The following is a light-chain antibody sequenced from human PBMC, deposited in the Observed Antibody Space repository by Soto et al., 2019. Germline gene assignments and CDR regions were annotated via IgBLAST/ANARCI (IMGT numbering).Light chain of an antibody. CDR1: KNDVGFYDF. Sequence: QSVLTQPPSASGSPGQSVTISCTGTKNDVGFYDFVSWYQHHPGKAPRLIIYEVVQRPSGVPDRFSGSKSGNTASLTVSGLQAADEADYFCKSYAGNNTYVFGSGTKVTAL. CDR2: EVV. CDR3: KSYAGNNTYV. J-gene: IGLJ1*01. V-gene: IGLV2-8*01.